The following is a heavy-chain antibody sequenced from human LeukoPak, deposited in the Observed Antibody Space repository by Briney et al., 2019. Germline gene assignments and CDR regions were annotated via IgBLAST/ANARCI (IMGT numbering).Heavy chain of an antibody. J-gene: IGHJ4*02. V-gene: IGHV1-2*02. Sequence: ASVKVSCKPSGYTFTGYYIHWVRQAPGQGLEWMGWINPNSGATNYAQSFQGRVTVTRDTSISTAYMELRSLISADTAVYYCARADEYRSEYYFDNWGPGTLVTVSS. D-gene: IGHD6-6*01. CDR2: INPNSGAT. CDR1: GYTFTGYY. CDR3: ARADEYRSEYYFDN.